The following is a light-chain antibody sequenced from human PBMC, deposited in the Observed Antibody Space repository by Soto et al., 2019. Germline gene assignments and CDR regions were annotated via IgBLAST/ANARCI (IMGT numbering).Light chain of an antibody. Sequence: DIQMTQSPSSLSASVGDRVTMTCRSSQNISNYLNWYQQKPGAAPKLLIYAASSLQRGAPSRFSGSGSGADFTLTIGSLQAEDFATYYCQQSYSPSRTFGQGTKVDIK. CDR1: QNISNY. J-gene: IGKJ1*01. CDR2: AAS. V-gene: IGKV1-39*01. CDR3: QQSYSPSRT.